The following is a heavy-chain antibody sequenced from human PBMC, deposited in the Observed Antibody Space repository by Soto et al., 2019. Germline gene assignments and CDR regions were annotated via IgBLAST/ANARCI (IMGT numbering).Heavy chain of an antibody. V-gene: IGHV1-69*02. J-gene: IGHJ3*02. CDR2: IIPILGIA. CDR3: SSVAVAHVAFAI. Sequence: QVQLVQSGAEVKKPGSSVKVSCKASGGTFSSYTISWVRQAPGQGLEWMGRIIPILGIAKYAQKFQGRVTITADKSTSTAYMALSSPRSEDTAVNYCSSVAVAHVAFAIWATGTMVTVSS. D-gene: IGHD6-19*01. CDR1: GGTFSSYT.